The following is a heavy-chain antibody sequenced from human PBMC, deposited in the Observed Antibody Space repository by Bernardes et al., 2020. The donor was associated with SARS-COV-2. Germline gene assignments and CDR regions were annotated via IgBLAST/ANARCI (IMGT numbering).Heavy chain of an antibody. CDR3: AKLAEMVITNDAFDI. J-gene: IGHJ3*02. CDR1: GFTFSSYS. CDR2: ISSSGGST. D-gene: IGHD3-22*01. V-gene: IGHV3-23*01. Sequence: GGSLRLSCAASGFTFSSYSMSWVRQAPGKGLEWVSAISSSGGSTYYADSVKGRFTISRDNSKNTLYLQMNSLRAEDTAVYYCAKLAEMVITNDAFDIWGQGKMVTGSS.